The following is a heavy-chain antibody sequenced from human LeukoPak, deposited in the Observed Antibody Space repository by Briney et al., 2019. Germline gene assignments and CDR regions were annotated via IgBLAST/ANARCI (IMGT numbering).Heavy chain of an antibody. J-gene: IGHJ4*02. CDR3: ARGIRGSDPDY. CDR2: ISSTDTT. D-gene: IGHD5-12*01. CDR1: GFTFSDYY. Sequence: GGSLRLSCAASGFTFSDYYMTWIRQAPGKGLEWVSYISSTDTTYYADSVKGRFTVSRDNAKNSLFLQVHSLRAEDTAVYYCARGIRGSDPDYWGQGTLLAVSS. V-gene: IGHV3-11*01.